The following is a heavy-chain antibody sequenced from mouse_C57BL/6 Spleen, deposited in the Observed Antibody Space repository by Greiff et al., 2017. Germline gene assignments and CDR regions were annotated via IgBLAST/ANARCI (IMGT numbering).Heavy chain of an antibody. CDR1: GFTFSSYA. J-gene: IGHJ2*01. Sequence: EVKLMESGGGLVKPGGSLKLSCAVSGFTFSSYAMSWVRQTPEKRLEWVATISDGGSYTYYPNNVKGRFTITRDNAKNNLYLQMSHLKSEDTAIYYCAGDRGGTGDFDYWGQGTTLTVSS. CDR3: AGDRGGTGDFDY. D-gene: IGHD4-1*01. CDR2: ISDGGSYT. V-gene: IGHV5-4*01.